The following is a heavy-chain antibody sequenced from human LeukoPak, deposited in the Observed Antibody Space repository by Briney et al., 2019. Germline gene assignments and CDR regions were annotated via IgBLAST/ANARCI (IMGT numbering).Heavy chain of an antibody. CDR3: AKLGSFDY. Sequence: PGGSLRLSCAASGFTFSSYAMNWVRQAPGKGLEWVSGISGSGTNTDYIDSVKGRFTVSRDNSKNTLYLQMNRLRAEDTAVYYCAKLGSFDYWGQGTLVTVSS. CDR1: GFTFSSYA. V-gene: IGHV3-23*01. J-gene: IGHJ4*02. CDR2: ISGSGTNT. D-gene: IGHD1-26*01.